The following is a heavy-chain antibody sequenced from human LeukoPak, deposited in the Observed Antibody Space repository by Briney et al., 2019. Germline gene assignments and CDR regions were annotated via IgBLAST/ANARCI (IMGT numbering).Heavy chain of an antibody. CDR1: GYTFTSYG. CDR2: ISAYNGNT. D-gene: IGHD3-3*01. J-gene: IGHJ4*02. CDR3: ARFTFWSGYYPFDY. V-gene: IGHV1-18*01. Sequence: VASVKVSCKASGYTFTSYGISWVRQAPGQGLEWMGWISAYNGNTNYAQKLQGRVTMTTGTSTSTAYMELRSLRSDDTAVYYCARFTFWSGYYPFDYWGQGTLVTVSS.